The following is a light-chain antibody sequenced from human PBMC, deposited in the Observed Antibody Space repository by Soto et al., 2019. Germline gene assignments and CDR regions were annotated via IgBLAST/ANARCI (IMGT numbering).Light chain of an antibody. CDR2: GAS. CDR3: QQYNIWPLT. Sequence: EIVMTQSPATLSVSPGERATLSCRASQSVSSDLAWYQQKPDQAPRHLIYGASTRATGIPARFSGSGSGTEFTLIISSLQSEDSALYFCQQYNIWPLTFGGGTKVYIK. V-gene: IGKV3-15*01. CDR1: QSVSSD. J-gene: IGKJ4*01.